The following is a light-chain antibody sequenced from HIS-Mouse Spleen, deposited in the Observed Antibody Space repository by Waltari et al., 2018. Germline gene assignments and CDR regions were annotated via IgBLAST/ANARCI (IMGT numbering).Light chain of an antibody. CDR3: CSYAGSNWV. J-gene: IGLJ3*02. CDR2: EGS. Sequence: QSALTQPASVSGSPGQSITISCTGTSSDVGSYNLVSWYQKHPGKASKLMIYEGSKRPSGVSNRFSGSKSGNTASLTISGLQAEDEADYYCCSYAGSNWVFGGGTKLTVL. CDR1: SSDVGSYNL. V-gene: IGLV2-23*01.